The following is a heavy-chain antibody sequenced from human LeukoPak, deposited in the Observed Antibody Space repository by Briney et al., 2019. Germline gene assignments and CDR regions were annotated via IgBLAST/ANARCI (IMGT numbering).Heavy chain of an antibody. J-gene: IGHJ4*02. CDR2: ISYNGNII. D-gene: IGHD3-22*01. V-gene: IGHV3-30*04. CDR3: ASPHLRRSGYSQNFDY. CDR1: GFPFDGYA. Sequence: GGSLRLSCEASGFPFDGYALHWVRQAPGKGLEWVALISYNGNIIEYADSVKGRFTISRDNSKNTLFLLMNSLTREDTAVYYCASPHLRRSGYSQNFDYWGQGTLVTVSS.